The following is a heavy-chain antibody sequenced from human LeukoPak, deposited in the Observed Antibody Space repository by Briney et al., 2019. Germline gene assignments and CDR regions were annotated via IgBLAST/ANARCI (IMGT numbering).Heavy chain of an antibody. CDR1: GFTFSTYW. CDR3: ARVAVGRYDFDY. CDR2: INPDGRTI. V-gene: IGHV3-74*03. D-gene: IGHD1-26*01. Sequence: HPGGSLRLSCAASGFTFSTYWMTWVRLTPGKGQVWVSRINPDGRTITYADSVKGRFTISRDNAKNTLYLQMNSLRVEDTAVYYCARVAVGRYDFDYRGQGTLVTVSS. J-gene: IGHJ4*02.